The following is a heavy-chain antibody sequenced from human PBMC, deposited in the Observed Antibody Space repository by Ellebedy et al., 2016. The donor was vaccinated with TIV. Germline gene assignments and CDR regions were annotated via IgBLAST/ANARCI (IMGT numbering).Heavy chain of an antibody. CDR3: ARDHAEGEKPYYNYYGMDV. Sequence: GESLKISCAGSGFTISSNYMSWVRQAPGKGLEWISLIYTGDSTYYVDSVKGRFTISRDNAKNSLYLQMNSLRAEDTAVYYCARDHAEGEKPYYNYYGMDVWGQGTTVTVSS. J-gene: IGHJ6*02. CDR2: IYTGDST. D-gene: IGHD3-16*01. V-gene: IGHV3-66*01. CDR1: GFTISSNY.